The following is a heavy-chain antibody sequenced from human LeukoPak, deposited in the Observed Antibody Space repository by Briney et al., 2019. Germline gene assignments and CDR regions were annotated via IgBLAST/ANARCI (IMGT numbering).Heavy chain of an antibody. CDR1: GGSISSSSYY. J-gene: IGHJ4*02. D-gene: IGHD1-26*01. Sequence: SETLSLTCTVSGGSISSSSYYWGWIRQPPGKGLEWIGSIYYSGSTYYNPSLKSRVTISVDTSKNQFSLKLSSVTAADTAVYYCARPQGATLLPFDYWGQGTLVTVSS. CDR2: IYYSGST. CDR3: ARPQGATLLPFDY. V-gene: IGHV4-39*01.